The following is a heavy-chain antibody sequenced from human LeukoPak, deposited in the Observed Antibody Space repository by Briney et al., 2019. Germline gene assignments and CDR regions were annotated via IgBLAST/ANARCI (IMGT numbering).Heavy chain of an antibody. Sequence: AGSLRLSCAASGIYFSSHGMNWVRQAPGKGLEWVSTISGDGADTFYADSEKGRFTISRDNSKNTLYLQMNSLRADDTAIYYCAKGAYHDDWGQGTLVTVSS. CDR1: GIYFSSHG. CDR3: AKGAYHDD. V-gene: IGHV3-23*01. CDR2: ISGDGADT. D-gene: IGHD3-3*01. J-gene: IGHJ4*02.